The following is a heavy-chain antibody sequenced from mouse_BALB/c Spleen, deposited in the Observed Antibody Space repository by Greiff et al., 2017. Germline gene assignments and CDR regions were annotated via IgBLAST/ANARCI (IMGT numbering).Heavy chain of an antibody. CDR3: ARSDYGNEAMDY. CDR2: IDPANGNT. J-gene: IGHJ4*01. Sequence: VQLQQSGAELVKPGASVKLSCTASGFNIKDTYMHWVKQRPEQGLEWIGRIDPANGNTKYDPKFQGKATITADTSSNTAYLQLSSLTSEDTAVYYCARSDYGNEAMDYWGQGTSVTVSS. CDR1: GFNIKDTY. D-gene: IGHD2-1*01. V-gene: IGHV14-3*02.